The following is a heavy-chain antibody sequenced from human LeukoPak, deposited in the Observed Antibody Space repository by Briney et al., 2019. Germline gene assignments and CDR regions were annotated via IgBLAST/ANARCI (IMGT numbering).Heavy chain of an antibody. J-gene: IGHJ6*03. V-gene: IGHV4-34*01. CDR3: ARAISSWYCYYYYMDV. Sequence: NPSETLSLTCAVYGGSFSGYYWSWIRQPPGKGLEWIGEINHSGSTNYNPSLKSRVTISVDTSKNQFSLKLSSVTAADTAVYYCARAISSWYCYYYYMDVWGKGTTVTVSS. D-gene: IGHD6-13*01. CDR2: INHSGST. CDR1: GGSFSGYY.